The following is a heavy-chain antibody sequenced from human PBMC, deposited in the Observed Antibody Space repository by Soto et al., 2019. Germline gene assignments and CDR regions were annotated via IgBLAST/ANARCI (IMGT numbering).Heavy chain of an antibody. CDR3: ARDLVVRGVRWFDP. CDR2: ISAYNSNT. CDR1: GYTFTSYG. D-gene: IGHD3-10*01. J-gene: IGHJ5*02. Sequence: ASVKVSCKASGYTFTSYGISWVRQAPGQGHKRMGWISAYNSNTNYAQKLQGRVTMTTDTSTSTAYMELRSLRSDDTAVYYCARDLVVRGVRWFDPWGQGTLVTVSS. V-gene: IGHV1-18*01.